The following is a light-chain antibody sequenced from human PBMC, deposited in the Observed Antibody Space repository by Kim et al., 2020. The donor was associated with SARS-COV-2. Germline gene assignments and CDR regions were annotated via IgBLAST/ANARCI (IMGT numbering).Light chain of an antibody. CDR3: KQYGSSPPT. V-gene: IGKV3-20*01. J-gene: IGKJ1*01. Sequence: SPGERATLSCRASQSVSSSYLAWYQQKPGQAPRLLIYGASSRATGIPDRFSGSGSGTDFTLTISRLEPEDFAVYYCKQYGSSPPTFGQGTKVDIK. CDR2: GAS. CDR1: QSVSSSY.